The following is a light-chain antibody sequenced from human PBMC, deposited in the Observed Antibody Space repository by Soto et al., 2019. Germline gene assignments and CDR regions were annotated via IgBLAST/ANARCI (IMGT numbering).Light chain of an antibody. CDR3: SSYGGSNNLI. V-gene: IGLV2-8*01. CDR1: SSDVGGYNY. J-gene: IGLJ2*01. Sequence: QSALTQPPSASGSPGQSVTISCTGTSSDVGGYNYVSWYQQHPGKAPKLMIYDVSERPSGVPDRFSGSKSGNTASLTVSGLQAEDGADYYCSSYGGSNNLIFGGGTKLTVL. CDR2: DVS.